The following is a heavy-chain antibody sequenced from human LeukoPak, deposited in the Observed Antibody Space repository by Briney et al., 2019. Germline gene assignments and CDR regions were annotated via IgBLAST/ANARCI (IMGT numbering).Heavy chain of an antibody. Sequence: TGGSLRLSCAASGFTFSSYSMNWVRQAPGKGLEWVSSISSSSSYIYYADSVKGRFTISRDNAKNTLYLQMNSLRAEDTAVYYCARDPHYYGSGSYYFPTREGRFDYWGQGTLVTVSS. CDR2: ISSSSSYI. CDR1: GFTFSSYS. D-gene: IGHD3-10*01. CDR3: ARDPHYYGSGSYYFPTREGRFDY. J-gene: IGHJ4*02. V-gene: IGHV3-21*01.